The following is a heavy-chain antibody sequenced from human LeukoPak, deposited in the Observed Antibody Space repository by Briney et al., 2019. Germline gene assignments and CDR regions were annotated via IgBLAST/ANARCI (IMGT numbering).Heavy chain of an antibody. CDR1: GFTFSDYA. J-gene: IGHJ4*02. D-gene: IGHD4-11*01. V-gene: IGHV3-23*05. Sequence: PGGSLRLSCVASGFTFSDYAMNWDRQAPGKGLEWVSTFKTKYHQVYYAESVRGRFTIPTDNSRNTVFLQMNSLRADDTALYYCARSVPDYTRFDYWGQGALVTVSS. CDR3: ARSVPDYTRFDY. CDR2: FKTKYHQV.